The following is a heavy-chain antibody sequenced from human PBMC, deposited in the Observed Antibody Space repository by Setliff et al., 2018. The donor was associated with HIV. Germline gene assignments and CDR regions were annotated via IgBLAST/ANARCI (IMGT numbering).Heavy chain of an antibody. CDR3: AKYMYRGSRSAAGTLDH. CDR2: ISWDDGSI. D-gene: IGHD6-13*01. CDR1: GFTFEDYA. J-gene: IGHJ4*02. V-gene: IGHV3-43D*03. Sequence: PGGSLRLSCVASGFTFEDYAMHWVRQGPGKGMEWVSLISWDDGSIFYSDSVKGRFIISRDNSKKSLFLQMNSLKTEDTAVYYCAKYMYRGSRSAAGTLDHWGQGTQVTVSS.